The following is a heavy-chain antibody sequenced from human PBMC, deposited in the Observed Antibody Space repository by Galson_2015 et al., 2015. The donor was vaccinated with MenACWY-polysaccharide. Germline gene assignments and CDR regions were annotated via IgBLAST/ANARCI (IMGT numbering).Heavy chain of an antibody. J-gene: IGHJ4*02. V-gene: IGHV3-7*01. CDR3: ARDLPSAAADVELFDY. CDR1: GFTFSSYW. D-gene: IGHD6-13*01. Sequence: SLRLSCAASGFTFSSYWMSWVRQAPGKGLEWVANIKQDGSEKYYVDSVKGRFTISRDNAKNSLYLQMNSLRAEDTAVYYCARDLPSAAADVELFDYWGQGTLVTVSS. CDR2: IKQDGSEK.